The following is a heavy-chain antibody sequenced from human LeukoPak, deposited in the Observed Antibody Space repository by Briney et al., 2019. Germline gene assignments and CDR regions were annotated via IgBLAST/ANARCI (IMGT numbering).Heavy chain of an antibody. CDR3: AREHDAVGPTIDH. CDR2: IYSGGST. CDR1: GFTVSSNY. J-gene: IGHJ4*02. Sequence: GGSLRLSCAASGFTVSSNYMSWVRQAPGKGLEWVSVIYSGGSTYYADSVKGRFTISRDNSKKMLYLQMNSLRDEDTAVYFCAREHDAVGPTIDHWGQGTLVTVSS. D-gene: IGHD1-26*01. V-gene: IGHV3-66*01.